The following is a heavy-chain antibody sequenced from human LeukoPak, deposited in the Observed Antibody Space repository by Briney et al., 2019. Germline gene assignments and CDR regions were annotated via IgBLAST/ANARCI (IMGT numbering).Heavy chain of an antibody. J-gene: IGHJ4*02. D-gene: IGHD4-17*01. CDR3: ARTGSTVTMLYPFDH. V-gene: IGHV4-59*01. Sequence: SETLSLTCNLAGGSIRSYYWSWVRQPPGKGLEWNGYIYYSGSTNYNHSLKSRVSISVDTSKNQFSLKLSSVTAADTAVYYCARTGSTVTMLYPFDHWGQGTLVTVSS. CDR2: IYYSGST. CDR1: GGSIRSYY.